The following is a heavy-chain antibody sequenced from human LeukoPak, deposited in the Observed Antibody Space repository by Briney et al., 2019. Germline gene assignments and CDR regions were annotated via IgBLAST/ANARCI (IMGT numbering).Heavy chain of an antibody. CDR3: ARDKYDSGGSHPYFDY. Sequence: TGGSLRLSCAASGFAFSSYAMSWVRQAPGKGLEWVSAVGGRGDDTFYADSMQGRFTISRDNSKNTLYLQMNSLRVEDTAIYFCARDKYDSGGSHPYFDYWGQGTLVTVSS. J-gene: IGHJ4*02. CDR2: VGGRGDDT. V-gene: IGHV3-23*01. D-gene: IGHD3-22*01. CDR1: GFAFSSYA.